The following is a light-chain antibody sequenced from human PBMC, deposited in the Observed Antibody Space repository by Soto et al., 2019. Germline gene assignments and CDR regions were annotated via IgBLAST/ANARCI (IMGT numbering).Light chain of an antibody. CDR1: QSVDSTF. V-gene: IGKV3-20*01. Sequence: EIVLTQSPGSLSLSPGERATLSCRASQSVDSTFFSWYQKKPGQAPRLLIYGASNRATGILDRFSGSGSGTDFTLTISRREREDFAVYYCQQYMSSVTFGQGTKVEIK. J-gene: IGKJ1*01. CDR2: GAS. CDR3: QQYMSSVT.